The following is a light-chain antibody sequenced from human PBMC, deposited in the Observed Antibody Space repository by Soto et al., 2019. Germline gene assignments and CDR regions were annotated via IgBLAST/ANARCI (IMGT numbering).Light chain of an antibody. V-gene: IGLV2-8*01. CDR1: SSDVGAYNY. CDR3: SSYAGNNNLV. Sequence: QSALTQPPSASGSPGQSVTISCTGTSSDVGAYNYVSWYQQHPGTAPKFIIYEVSKRPSGVPDRFSGSKSGNTASLTVSGLQAEDEGDYYCSSYAGNNNLVFGGGTKLTVL. CDR2: EVS. J-gene: IGLJ3*02.